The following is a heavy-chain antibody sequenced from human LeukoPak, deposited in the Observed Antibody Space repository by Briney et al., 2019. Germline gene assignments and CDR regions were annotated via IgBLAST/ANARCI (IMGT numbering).Heavy chain of an antibody. V-gene: IGHV1-2*02. D-gene: IGHD3-10*01. CDR3: AMYYYGSGSQSPFDY. J-gene: IGHJ4*02. Sequence: GASVKVSCKASGYTFTGYYMHWVRQAPGQGPEWMGWINPNSGGTNYAQKFQGRVTMTRDTSISTAYMELSRLRSDDTAVYYCAMYYYGSGSQSPFDYWGQGTLVTVSS. CDR1: GYTFTGYY. CDR2: INPNSGGT.